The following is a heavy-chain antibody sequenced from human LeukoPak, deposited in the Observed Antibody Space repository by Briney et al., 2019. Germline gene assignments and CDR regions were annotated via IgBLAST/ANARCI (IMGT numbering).Heavy chain of an antibody. CDR2: ISAYNGNT. J-gene: IGHJ4*02. CDR1: GYTFTSYG. V-gene: IGHV1-18*01. D-gene: IGHD3-22*01. CDR3: ARVVIYYDSSGYYYVRPRYFDY. Sequence: ASVKVSCKASGYTFTSYGISWVRQAPGQGLEWMGWISAYNGNTNYAQKLQGRVTMTTDTSTSTAYMELGSLRSDDTAVYYCARVVIYYDSSGYYYVRPRYFDYWGQGTLVTVSS.